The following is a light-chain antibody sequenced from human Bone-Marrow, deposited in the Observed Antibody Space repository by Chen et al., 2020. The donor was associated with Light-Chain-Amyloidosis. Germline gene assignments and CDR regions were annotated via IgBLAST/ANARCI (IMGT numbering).Light chain of an antibody. V-gene: IGKV3-20*01. CDR2: GSS. J-gene: IGKJ4*01. Sequence: EIVLTQSPGTLSLSPGEVANPSCRTSQTISSNYLTWYQQKFGQAPRLLIYGSSSMATGIPDMFTGSGSGTDFTLTINRLEPEDFAMYYCQQYGTSPLTFGGGTKVEIK. CDR1: QTISSNY. CDR3: QQYGTSPLT.